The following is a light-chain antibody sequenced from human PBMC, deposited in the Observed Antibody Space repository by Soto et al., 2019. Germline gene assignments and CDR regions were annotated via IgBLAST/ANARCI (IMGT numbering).Light chain of an antibody. CDR3: SSYNNTSTSSV. V-gene: IGLV2-14*01. J-gene: IGLJ1*01. Sequence: QSVLAQPSSGSGSPGHSITISCTGTSSDVGGYNYVSWYQQHPGKAPKLMISEVSNRPSGVSNRFSGSKSGNTASLTISRLQDEDEADYYCSSYNNTSTSSVFGTGTKVTVL. CDR1: SSDVGGYNY. CDR2: EVS.